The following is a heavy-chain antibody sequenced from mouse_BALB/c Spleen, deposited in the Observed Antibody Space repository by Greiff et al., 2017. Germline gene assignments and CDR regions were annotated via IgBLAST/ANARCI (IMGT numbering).Heavy chain of an antibody. J-gene: IGHJ4*01. CDR3: AREVRGGAMDY. Sequence: DVKLVESGGDLVKPGGSLKLSCAASGFTFSSYGMSWVRQTPDKRLEWVATISSGGSYTYYPDSVKGRFTISRDNAKNTLYLQMSSLKSEDTAMYYCAREVRGGAMDYWGQGTSVTVSS. D-gene: IGHD2-14*01. V-gene: IGHV5-6*02. CDR2: ISSGGSYT. CDR1: GFTFSSYG.